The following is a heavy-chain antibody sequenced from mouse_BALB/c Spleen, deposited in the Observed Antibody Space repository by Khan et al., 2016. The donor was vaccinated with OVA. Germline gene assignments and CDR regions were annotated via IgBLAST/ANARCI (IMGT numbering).Heavy chain of an antibody. J-gene: IGHJ3*01. Sequence: QVQLKESGAELAKPGASVKMSCKASGYTFTNYWMHWVKQRPGQGLEWIGYINPSTDYAEYNQKFKDKATLTVDKSSSTAYMQLTSLTSEDSAIYYCVNHGSSSAWFTYWDQGTLVTVSA. CDR1: GYTFTNYW. CDR3: VNHGSSSAWFTY. D-gene: IGHD1-1*01. CDR2: INPSTDYA. V-gene: IGHV1-7*01.